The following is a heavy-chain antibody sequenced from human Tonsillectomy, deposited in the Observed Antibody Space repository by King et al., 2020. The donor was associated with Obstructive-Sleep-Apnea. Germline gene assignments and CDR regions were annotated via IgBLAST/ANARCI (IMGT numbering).Heavy chain of an antibody. J-gene: IGHJ4*02. V-gene: IGHV4-34*01. CDR3: ARFYYYDSSGYSHGRDY. D-gene: IGHD3-22*01. CDR2: INHSGST. Sequence: VQLPQWGAGLLKPSETLSLTCAVYGGSFSGYYWSWIRQPPGKGLEWIGEINHSGSTNYNPSLKSRVTISVDTSKNQFSLKLSSVTAADTAVYYCARFYYYDSSGYSHGRDYWGQGTLVTVSS. CDR1: GGSFSGYY.